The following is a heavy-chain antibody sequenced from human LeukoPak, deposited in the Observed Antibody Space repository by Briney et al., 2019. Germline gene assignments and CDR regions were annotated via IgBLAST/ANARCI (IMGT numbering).Heavy chain of an antibody. Sequence: GGSLRLSCAASGFTFSSYAMHWVRQAPGKGLEWVAVISYDGSNKYYADSVKGRFTISRDNSKNTLYLQMNSLRAEGTAVYYCARDYYDSSGAWLDYWGQGTLVTVSS. CDR3: ARDYYDSSGAWLDY. CDR2: ISYDGSNK. CDR1: GFTFSSYA. J-gene: IGHJ4*02. D-gene: IGHD3-22*01. V-gene: IGHV3-30-3*01.